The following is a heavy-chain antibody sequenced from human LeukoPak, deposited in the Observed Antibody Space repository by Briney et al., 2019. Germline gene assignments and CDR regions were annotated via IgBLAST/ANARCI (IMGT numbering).Heavy chain of an antibody. CDR2: INPSGGST. J-gene: IGHJ5*02. V-gene: IGHV1-46*01. CDR1: VYTFSSYY. D-gene: IGHD3-22*01. CDR3: ARGPPGRVYDSSKRGLFDP. Sequence: ASVKVSCKASVYTFSSYYMHWVRPAPGQGLECMAIINPSGGSTTYAQKFQGRVTMTRDTSTSTVFMELSSLRSEDTAVYYCARGPPGRVYDSSKRGLFDPWGQGNLVTVSS.